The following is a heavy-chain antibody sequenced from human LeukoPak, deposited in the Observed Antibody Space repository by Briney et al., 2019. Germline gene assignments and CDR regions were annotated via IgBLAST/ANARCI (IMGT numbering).Heavy chain of an antibody. CDR3: ARGRMFRGGGSDFPFNWFDP. CDR1: GGSISSYY. D-gene: IGHD3-10*01. CDR2: IYTSGSA. Sequence: PSETLSLTCTVSGGSISSYYWGWIRQPAGKGLEWIGRIYTSGSANYNPSLTSRLTMSVDTSKNQFSLKLNSVTAAATAVYYCARGRMFRGGGSDFPFNWFDPWGQGTLVTVSS. V-gene: IGHV4-4*07. J-gene: IGHJ5*02.